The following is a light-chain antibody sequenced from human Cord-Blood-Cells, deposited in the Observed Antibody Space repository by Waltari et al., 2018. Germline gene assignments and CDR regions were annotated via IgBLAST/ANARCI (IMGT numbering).Light chain of an antibody. Sequence: QSALTQPASVPGSPGQSITISCTGTSSDVGSYNLVSWYQQHPGKAPKLMIYEGSKRPSGVSNRFSGSKSGNTASLTISGLQAEDEADYYCCSYAGSSTWLFGGGTKLTVL. V-gene: IGLV2-23*01. CDR1: SSDVGSYNL. CDR2: EGS. J-gene: IGLJ3*02. CDR3: CSYAGSSTWL.